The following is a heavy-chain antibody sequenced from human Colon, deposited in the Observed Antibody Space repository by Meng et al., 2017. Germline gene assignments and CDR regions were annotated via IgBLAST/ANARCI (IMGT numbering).Heavy chain of an antibody. CDR3: ARGFLRLGNLDY. CDR2: FYFGGNS. V-gene: IGHV4-39*07. J-gene: IGHJ4*01. D-gene: IGHD3-16*01. CDR1: GGSISANNNY. Sequence: SETLSLTCIVSGGSISANNNYWGWIRQPPGKGLEWIGSFYFGGNSYYNPSLKSRVTLSGDTSKNEFSLKLTSVTAADTAVYYCARGFLRLGNLDYWGQGAQVNVSS.